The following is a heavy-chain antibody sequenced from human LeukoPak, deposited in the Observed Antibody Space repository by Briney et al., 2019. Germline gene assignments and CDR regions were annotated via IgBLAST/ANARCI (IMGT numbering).Heavy chain of an antibody. V-gene: IGHV4-30-2*01. D-gene: IGHD3-10*01. CDR1: GGSISSGGYY. CDR2: IYHSGST. CDR3: ARHYRGSGSIYGMDV. Sequence: SRTLSLTCTVSGGSISSGGYYWSWIRQPPGKGLEWIGYIYHSGSTYYNPSLKSRVTISVDTSKNQFSLKLSSVTAADTAVYYCARHYRGSGSIYGMDVWGQGTTVTVSS. J-gene: IGHJ6*02.